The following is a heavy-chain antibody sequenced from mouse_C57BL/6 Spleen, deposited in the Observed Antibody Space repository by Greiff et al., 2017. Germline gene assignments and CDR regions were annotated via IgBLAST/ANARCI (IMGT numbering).Heavy chain of an antibody. V-gene: IGHV2-9-1*01. CDR1: GFSLTSYA. CDR2: IWTGGGT. J-gene: IGHJ3*01. Sequence: VQVVESGPGLVAPSQSLSITCTVSGFSLTSYAISWVRQPPGKGLEWLGVIWTGGGTHYNSALKSRLSISKDNSKNQVFLKMNRLQTNDTARYYCARIKGNYPWFAYWGQGTLGTVSA. D-gene: IGHD2-1*01. CDR3: ARIKGNYPWFAY.